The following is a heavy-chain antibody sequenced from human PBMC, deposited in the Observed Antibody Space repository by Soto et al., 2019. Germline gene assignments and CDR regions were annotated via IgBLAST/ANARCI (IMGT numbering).Heavy chain of an antibody. CDR3: AKDPLRRFYDFWSGYPLGWFDP. J-gene: IGHJ5*02. Sequence: SLRLSCAASGFTFSSYGMHWVRQAPGKGLEWVAVISYDGSNKYYADSVKGRFTISRDNSKNTLYLQMNSLRAEDTAVYYCAKDPLRRFYDFWSGYPLGWFDPWGQGTLVTVSS. CDR2: ISYDGSNK. D-gene: IGHD3-3*01. CDR1: GFTFSSYG. V-gene: IGHV3-30*18.